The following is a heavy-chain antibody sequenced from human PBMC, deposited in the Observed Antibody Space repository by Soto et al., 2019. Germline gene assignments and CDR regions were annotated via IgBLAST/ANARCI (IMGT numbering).Heavy chain of an antibody. Sequence: SVKVSCKASGGTFSSYAISWVRQAPGQGLEWMGGIIPIFGTANYAQKFQGRVTITADESTSTAYMELSSLRSEDTAVYYCARDLGAIYYDSSGYRTYYYYGMDVWGQGTTVTVSS. CDR1: GGTFSSYA. J-gene: IGHJ6*02. D-gene: IGHD3-22*01. CDR3: ARDLGAIYYDSSGYRTYYYYGMDV. V-gene: IGHV1-69*13. CDR2: IIPIFGTA.